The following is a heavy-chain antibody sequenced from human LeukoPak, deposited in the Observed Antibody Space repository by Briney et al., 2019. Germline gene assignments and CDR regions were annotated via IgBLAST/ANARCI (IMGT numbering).Heavy chain of an antibody. Sequence: SETLSLACTVSGGSISSGGYYWSWIRQHPGKGLEWIGYIYYSGSTYYNPSLKSRVTISVDTSKNQFSLKLSSVTAADTAVYYCARVDYGDYRFDYWGQGTLVTVSS. CDR3: ARVDYGDYRFDY. V-gene: IGHV4-31*03. CDR1: GGSISSGGYY. J-gene: IGHJ4*02. CDR2: IYYSGST. D-gene: IGHD4-17*01.